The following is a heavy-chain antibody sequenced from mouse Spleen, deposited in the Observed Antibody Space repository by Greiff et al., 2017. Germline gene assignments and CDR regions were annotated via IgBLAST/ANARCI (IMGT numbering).Heavy chain of an antibody. CDR2: IDPSDSYT. D-gene: IGHD3-3*01. J-gene: IGHJ2*01. Sequence: QVQLQQPGAELVMPGASVKLSCKASGYTFTSYWMHWVKQRPGQGLEWIGEIDPSDSYTNYNQKFKGKATLTVDKSSSTAYMQLSSLTSEGSAVYYCARAGAGYFDYWGQGTTLTVSS. V-gene: IGHV1-69*01. CDR3: ARAGAGYFDY. CDR1: GYTFTSYW.